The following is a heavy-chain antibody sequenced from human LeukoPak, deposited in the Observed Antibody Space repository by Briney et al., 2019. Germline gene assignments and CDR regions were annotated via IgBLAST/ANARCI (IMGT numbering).Heavy chain of an antibody. V-gene: IGHV4-4*07. CDR2: IYTSGST. D-gene: IGHD2/OR15-2a*01. Sequence: PSETLSLTCTVSGGSISSYYWSWIWQPAGKGLEWIGRIYTSGSTNYNPSLKSRVTMSVDTSKNQFSLKLSSVTAADTAVYYCARVTRHYLHAFDIWGQGTMVTVSS. CDR1: GGSISSYY. CDR3: ARVTRHYLHAFDI. J-gene: IGHJ3*02.